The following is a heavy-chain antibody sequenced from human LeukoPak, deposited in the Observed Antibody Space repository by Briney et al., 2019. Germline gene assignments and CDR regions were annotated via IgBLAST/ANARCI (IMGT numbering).Heavy chain of an antibody. CDR1: GFTFSSYA. D-gene: IGHD5-12*01. Sequence: GGSLRLSCAASGFTFSSYAMSWVRQAPGKGLEWVSAISGSGGSTYYADSVKGRFTISRDNSKNTLYLQMNSLRAEDTAVYYCARSGGRWLQFPHDDAFDIWGQGTMVTVSS. CDR3: ARSGGRWLQFPHDDAFDI. CDR2: ISGSGGST. V-gene: IGHV3-23*01. J-gene: IGHJ3*02.